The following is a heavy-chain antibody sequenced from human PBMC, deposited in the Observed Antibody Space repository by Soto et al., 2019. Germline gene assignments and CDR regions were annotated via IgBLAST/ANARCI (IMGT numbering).Heavy chain of an antibody. CDR1: GFTFSRYS. J-gene: IGHJ4*02. D-gene: IGHD2-2*01. CDR3: ARGVVFCSSTIFFFDY. CDR2: ISSSSSTI. V-gene: IGHV3-48*01. Sequence: PGGSLRLSCAASGFTFSRYSMNWVRQAPGKGLEWVSYISSSSSTIYYADSVKGRFTISRDNAKNSLYLQMNSLRGEDTAVYYCARGVVFCSSTIFFFDYGGRGPLVTFPS.